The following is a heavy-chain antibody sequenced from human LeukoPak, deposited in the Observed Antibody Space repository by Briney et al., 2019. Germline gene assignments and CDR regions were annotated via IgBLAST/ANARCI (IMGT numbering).Heavy chain of an antibody. V-gene: IGHV4-30-2*01. CDR3: ARDGGDILTGDYFDY. Sequence: SQTLSLTCAVPGGSISSGGYSWSWIRQPPGKGLEWIGYIYHSGSTYHNPSLKSRVTISVDRSKNQFSLKLSSVTAADTAVYYCARDGGDILTGDYFDYWGQGTLVTVSS. CDR2: IYHSGST. J-gene: IGHJ4*02. D-gene: IGHD3-9*01. CDR1: GGSISSGGYS.